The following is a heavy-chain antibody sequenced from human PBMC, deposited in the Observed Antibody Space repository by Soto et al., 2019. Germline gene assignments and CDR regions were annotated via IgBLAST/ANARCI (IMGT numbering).Heavy chain of an antibody. J-gene: IGHJ4*02. D-gene: IGHD3-22*01. CDR1: GLTFGDYA. CDR3: TRDITMIVEAGSFDY. V-gene: IGHV3-49*03. Sequence: PGGSLRLSCTASGLTFGDYAMSWFRQAPEKGLEWVGFIRSKAYGGTTEYAASVKGRFTISRDDSKSIAYLQMNSLKTEDTAVYYCTRDITMIVEAGSFDYWGQGTLVTVSS. CDR2: IRSKAYGGTT.